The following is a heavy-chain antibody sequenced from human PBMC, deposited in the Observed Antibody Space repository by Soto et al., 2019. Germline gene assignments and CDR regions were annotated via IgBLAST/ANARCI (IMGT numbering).Heavy chain of an antibody. CDR1: GFTFSSYW. J-gene: IGHJ4*02. D-gene: IGHD3-10*01. CDR2: IDEYGSTI. CDR3: TRDIGGKGAY. V-gene: IGHV3-74*01. Sequence: LRLSCAASGFTFSSYWMHWVRQVPGKGLLWVSRIDEYGSTINYADSVKGRFTISRDNARNTLYLEMNSLRAEDTALYYCTRDIGGKGAYWGPGTLVTVSS.